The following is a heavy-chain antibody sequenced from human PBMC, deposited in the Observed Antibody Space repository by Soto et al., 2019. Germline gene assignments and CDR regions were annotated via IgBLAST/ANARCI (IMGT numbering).Heavy chain of an antibody. D-gene: IGHD2-21*02. V-gene: IGHV3-30*03. CDR3: ATLAGGDSTFDY. CDR1: GFTFSSYG. J-gene: IGHJ4*02. Sequence: QVPLVESGGGVVQPGRSLRLSCAASGFTFSSYGMHWVRQAPGKGLEWAAVISYDGSNKYYADSVKGRFTISTDNSKNTLYLQMNSLRAEDTAVYYCATLAGGDSTFDYWGQGTLVTVSS. CDR2: ISYDGSNK.